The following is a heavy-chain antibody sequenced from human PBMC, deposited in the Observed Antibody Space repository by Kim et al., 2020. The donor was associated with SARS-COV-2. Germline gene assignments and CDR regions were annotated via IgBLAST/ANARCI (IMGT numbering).Heavy chain of an antibody. CDR2: IYHSGRT. D-gene: IGHD2-8*01. V-gene: IGHV4-39*07. Sequence: SETLSLTCTISNGSISSSSYYWGWIRQPPGEGLEWLGNIYHSGRTNYNSSLKSRVTISVDTSKNQFSLKLSSVTAAASAMYYCASGVVIIPAPLHYFDYWGQGALVTVSS. CDR3: ASGVVIIPAPLHYFDY. J-gene: IGHJ4*02. CDR1: NGSISSSSYY.